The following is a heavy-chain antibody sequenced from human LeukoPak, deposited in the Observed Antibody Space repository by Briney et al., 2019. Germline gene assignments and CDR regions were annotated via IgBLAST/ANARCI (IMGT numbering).Heavy chain of an antibody. CDR3: ARVGYSYSSWFDP. Sequence: GGSLRLSCAASGFTFSSYSMNWVRQAPGKGLEWVSSISSSSSYIYYADSVKGRFTISRDNAKNSLYLQMNSLRAEDTAVYYCARVGYSYSSWFDPWGQGTLVTVSS. J-gene: IGHJ5*02. V-gene: IGHV3-21*01. CDR2: ISSSSSYI. CDR1: GFTFSSYS. D-gene: IGHD5-18*01.